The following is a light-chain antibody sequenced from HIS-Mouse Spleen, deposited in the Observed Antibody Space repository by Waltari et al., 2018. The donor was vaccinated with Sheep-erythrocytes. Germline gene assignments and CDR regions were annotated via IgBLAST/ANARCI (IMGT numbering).Light chain of an antibody. Sequence: SYELTQPPSVSVSPGQTASITCSGDKLGDTYACWYQQKPGQSPVLVIYQDSKRPSGIPVRFSGSNSGNTATLTISGTQAMDEADYYCQAWDSSTAVFGGGTKLTVL. CDR2: QDS. J-gene: IGLJ2*01. CDR3: QAWDSSTAV. V-gene: IGLV3-1*01. CDR1: KLGDTY.